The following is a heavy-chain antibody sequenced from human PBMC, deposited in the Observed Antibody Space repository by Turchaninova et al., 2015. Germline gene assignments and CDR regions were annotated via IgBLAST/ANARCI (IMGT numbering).Heavy chain of an antibody. CDR2: ISGSGERP. D-gene: IGHD3-22*01. J-gene: IGHJ5*02. CDR1: GFTFSRYA. Sequence: EVQLLESGGGLVQPGGSLRLSCSASGFTFSRYALTWVRQAPGKGLGCVLAISGSGERPKYAASVKGRFTISRDNSKNTRYLQMNSLRVEDTAVYFCAKVGYDSHVDNNWFDSWGLGTLVTVSS. CDR3: AKVGYDSHVDNNWFDS. V-gene: IGHV3-23*01.